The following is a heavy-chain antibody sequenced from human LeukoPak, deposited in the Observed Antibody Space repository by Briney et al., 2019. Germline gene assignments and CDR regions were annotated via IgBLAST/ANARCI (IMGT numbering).Heavy chain of an antibody. CDR2: INPNSGNT. CDR3: ARVPTYYYDSSGYSPGFDP. D-gene: IGHD3-22*01. J-gene: IGHJ5*02. CDR1: GYTFTGYY. V-gene: IGHV1-8*02. Sequence: ASVKVSCKASGYTFTGYYMHWVRQAPGQGLEWMGWINPNSGNTGYAQKFQGRVTMTRNTSISTAYMELSSLRSEDTAVYYCARVPTYYYDSSGYSPGFDPWGQGTLVTVSS.